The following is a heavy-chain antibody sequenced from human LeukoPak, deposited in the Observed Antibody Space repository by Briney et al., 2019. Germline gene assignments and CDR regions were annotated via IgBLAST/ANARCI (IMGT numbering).Heavy chain of an antibody. CDR2: MNPNSGNT. V-gene: IGHV1-8*03. Sequence: GASVKVSCKTSGYTFTDYDINWVRQAPGQGLEWMGWMNPNSGNTGYAQKFQGRVTITRNTSISTAYMELSSLRSDDTAIYYCARLYYYCMDVWGKGTAVAVSS. CDR3: ARLYYYCMDV. J-gene: IGHJ6*03. CDR1: GYTFTDYD.